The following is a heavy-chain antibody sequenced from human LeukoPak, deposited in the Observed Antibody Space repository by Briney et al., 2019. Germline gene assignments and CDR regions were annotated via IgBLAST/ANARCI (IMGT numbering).Heavy chain of an antibody. Sequence: SGGSLRLSCAASGFTFSSYAMSWARQAPGKGLEWVSTIGSRGVSTYYADSVKGRFTISRDSSKNTLYLQMNSLRAEDTAVYYCAKKVPAAAFDIWGQGTMVTVSS. D-gene: IGHD2-2*01. CDR3: AKKVPAAAFDI. V-gene: IGHV3-23*01. J-gene: IGHJ3*02. CDR2: IGSRGVST. CDR1: GFTFSSYA.